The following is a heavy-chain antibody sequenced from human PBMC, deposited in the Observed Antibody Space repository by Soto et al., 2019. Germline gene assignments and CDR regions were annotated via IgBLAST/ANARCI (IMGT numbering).Heavy chain of an antibody. V-gene: IGHV4-4*02. J-gene: IGHJ4*02. CDR1: GGSISTSNW. Sequence: QVQLQESGPGLVKPSGTLSLTCAVSGGSISTSNWWSWVRQPPGKGLEWIGEVYRTGSTNYNPSLETRVTVSIDKYKNQFSLKLTSVTAADTAVYYCARARATIAAAAIFDYWGQGTLVTVSS. D-gene: IGHD6-13*01. CDR3: ARARATIAAAAIFDY. CDR2: VYRTGST.